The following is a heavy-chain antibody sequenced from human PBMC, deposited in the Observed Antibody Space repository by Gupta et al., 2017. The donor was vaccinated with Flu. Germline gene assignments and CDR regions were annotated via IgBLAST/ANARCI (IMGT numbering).Heavy chain of an antibody. V-gene: IGHV3-66*02. D-gene: IGHD5-12*01. CDR1: GFTAGSNY. CDR2: IFRGGST. Sequence: EVQLVEPGGGLVHPGGSLRLFCAASGFTAGSNYMSWVRQAPGRGLEWVSVIFRGGSTYYADSVRGRFTVSTDTSQNTVFLQMNSLRPEDTALYYCARTHLDVDIGDSFDPWGQGTRVTVSP. CDR3: ARTHLDVDIGDSFDP. J-gene: IGHJ5*02.